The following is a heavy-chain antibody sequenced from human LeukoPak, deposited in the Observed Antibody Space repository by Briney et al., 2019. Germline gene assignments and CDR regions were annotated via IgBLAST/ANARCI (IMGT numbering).Heavy chain of an antibody. Sequence: GGSLRPSCAASGFTFSSYGMHWVRQAPGKGLERVAFIRYDGSNKYYADSVKGRFTISRDNSKNTLYLQMNSLRAEDTAVYYCASFLSARTIDYWGQGTLVTVSS. J-gene: IGHJ4*02. D-gene: IGHD6-25*01. CDR1: GFTFSSYG. CDR3: ASFLSARTIDY. V-gene: IGHV3-30*02. CDR2: IRYDGSNK.